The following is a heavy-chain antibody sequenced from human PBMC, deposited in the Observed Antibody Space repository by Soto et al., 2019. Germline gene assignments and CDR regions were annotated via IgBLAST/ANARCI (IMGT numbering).Heavy chain of an antibody. D-gene: IGHD5-12*01. CDR2: IYYTVTS. CDR1: GGSISNSSYY. CDR3: TRLQRRWLSSDS. J-gene: IGHJ4*02. Sequence: QLQLQESGPGLVKPSETLSLTCTVSGGSISNSSYYWGWIRQPPGKGLEWIGHIYYTVTSYSNPSLKGRVTLSVDTSKNQFSLKLNSMTAADTAVFYCTRLQRRWLSSDSWGQGTLVTVSS. V-gene: IGHV4-39*01.